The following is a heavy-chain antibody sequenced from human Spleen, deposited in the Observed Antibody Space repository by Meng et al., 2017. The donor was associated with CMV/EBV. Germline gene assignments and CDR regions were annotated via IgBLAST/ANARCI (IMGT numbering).Heavy chain of an antibody. CDR3: ARDGWQQSYYFDH. Sequence: QVQLVQTGAEVKNPGASVTLSCKTSGYILKDYAMHWVRQAPGQRLEWMGWINAGNGDTKYSQKFQGRVTITRDTSASIGYMEVSSLRFEDTAVYYCARDGWQQSYYFDHWGQGALVTVSS. CDR2: INAGNGDT. V-gene: IGHV1-3*01. D-gene: IGHD6-13*01. CDR1: GYILKDYA. J-gene: IGHJ4*02.